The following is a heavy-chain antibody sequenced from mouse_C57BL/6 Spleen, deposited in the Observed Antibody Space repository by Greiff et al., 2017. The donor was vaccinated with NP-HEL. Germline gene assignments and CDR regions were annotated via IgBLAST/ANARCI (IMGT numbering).Heavy chain of an antibody. CDR1: GYTFTSYW. D-gene: IGHD1-1*01. V-gene: IGHV1-59*01. J-gene: IGHJ4*01. CDR3: ARGSQTTVVATRSMDY. Sequence: QVQLKQPGAELVRPGTSVKLSCKASGYTFTSYWMHWVKQRPGQGLEWIGVIDPSDSYTNYNQKFKGKATLTVDTSSSTAYMQLSSLTSEDSAVYYCARGSQTTVVATRSMDYWGQGTSVTVSS. CDR2: IDPSDSYT.